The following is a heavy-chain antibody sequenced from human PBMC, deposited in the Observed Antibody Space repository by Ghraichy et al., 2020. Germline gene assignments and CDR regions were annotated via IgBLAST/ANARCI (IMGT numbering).Heavy chain of an antibody. J-gene: IGHJ4*02. CDR1: GFTFSSYS. CDR3: ARGLRDSSGYYYWAFDY. V-gene: IGHV3-48*04. D-gene: IGHD3-22*01. CDR2: ISSSSSTI. Sequence: LSLTCAASGFTFSSYSMNWVRQAPGKGLEWVSYISSSSSTIYYADSVKGRFTISRDNAKNSLYLQMNSLRAEDTAVYYCARGLRDSSGYYYWAFDYWGQGTLVTVSS.